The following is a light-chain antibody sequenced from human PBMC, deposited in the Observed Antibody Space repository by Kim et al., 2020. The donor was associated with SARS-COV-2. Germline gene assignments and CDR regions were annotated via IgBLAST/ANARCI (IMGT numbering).Light chain of an antibody. CDR3: CSFAGGHTYV. V-gene: IGLV2-11*01. CDR1: SSDIGGYTY. J-gene: IGLJ1*01. CDR2: EVN. Sequence: GQSVTISCTGTSSDIGGYTYVSWYQLHPGKAPKVIIYEVNRRPSGVPDRFSGSKSGNTASLTISGLQADDEADYYCCSFAGGHTYVFGRGTKVTVL.